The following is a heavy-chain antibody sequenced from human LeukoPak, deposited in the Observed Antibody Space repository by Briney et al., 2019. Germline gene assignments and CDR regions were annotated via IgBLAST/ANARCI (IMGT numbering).Heavy chain of an antibody. J-gene: IGHJ4*02. V-gene: IGHV4-4*09. Sequence: SETLSLTCTVSGASISSYYWSWLRQPPGKGLEWIGYIYTSGSTNYNPSLKSRVTISVDTSKNQFSLKLSSVTAADTAVYYCARQRVDYFDYWGQGTLVTVSS. CDR3: ARQRVDYFDY. CDR1: GASISSYY. CDR2: IYTSGST.